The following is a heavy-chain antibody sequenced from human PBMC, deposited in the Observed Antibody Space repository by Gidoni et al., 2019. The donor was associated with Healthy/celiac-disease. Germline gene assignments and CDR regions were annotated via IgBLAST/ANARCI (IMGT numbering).Heavy chain of an antibody. V-gene: IGHV3-48*03. CDR1: GFTFSSYD. CDR3: ARDAHRGIGDYYGSGTLVATIPHFDY. CDR2: ISSSGSTI. D-gene: IGHD3-10*01. Sequence: EVQLVESGGGLVQPGGSRRPSCAASGFTFSSYDMHWVRQAPGTGLEVVSYISSSGSTIYYAASVKGRFTISRDNAKNSLYLQMNSLRAEDTAVYYCARDAHRGIGDYYGSGTLVATIPHFDYWGQGTLVTVSS. J-gene: IGHJ4*02.